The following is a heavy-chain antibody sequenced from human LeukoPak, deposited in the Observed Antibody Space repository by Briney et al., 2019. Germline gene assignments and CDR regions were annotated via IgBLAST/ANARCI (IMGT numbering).Heavy chain of an antibody. CDR3: ARREGVAVTGTPSLHYFDY. V-gene: IGHV3-23*01. CDR1: GFTFGDYG. D-gene: IGHD6-19*01. Sequence: GGSLRLSCAAPGFTFGDYGLSWVRQTPGKGLEWVSGISGSGGSTYFADSVQGRFDISRDNSKNTLYLQMKSLRVEDTAVYYCARREGVAVTGTPSLHYFDYWGRGTLVTVSS. CDR2: ISGSGGST. J-gene: IGHJ4*02.